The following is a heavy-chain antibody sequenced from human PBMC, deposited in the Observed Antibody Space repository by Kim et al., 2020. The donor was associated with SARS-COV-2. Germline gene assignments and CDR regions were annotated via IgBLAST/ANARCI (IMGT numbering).Heavy chain of an antibody. Sequence: SETLSLTCTVSGGSTSSRNYYWGWVRQPPGQGLEWIGSIYYSGSTYYNPSLKSSVMISVDTYKNQFSLRLSSVTAADTVVYYCATWPYCGGDCDGFDIWGQGAMGSVSS. CDR1: GGSTSSRNYY. J-gene: IGHJ3*02. CDR2: IYYSGST. V-gene: IGHV4-39*01. CDR3: ATWPYCGGDCDGFDI. D-gene: IGHD2-21*02.